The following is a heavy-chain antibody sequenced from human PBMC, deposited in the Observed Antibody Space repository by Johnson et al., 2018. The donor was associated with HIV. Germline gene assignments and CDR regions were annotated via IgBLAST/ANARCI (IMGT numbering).Heavy chain of an antibody. CDR1: GFTVSSNY. J-gene: IGHJ3*02. CDR3: AREMGWEDAFDI. V-gene: IGHV3-74*01. D-gene: IGHD6-19*01. Sequence: EQLVESGGGLIQPGGSLRLSCAASGFTVSSNYMSWVRQAPGKGLEWVSRINSDGSSTSYADSVKGRFTISRDNAKNSLYLQMNSLRAEDTAVYYCAREMGWEDAFDIWGQGTMVTVSS. CDR2: INSDGSST.